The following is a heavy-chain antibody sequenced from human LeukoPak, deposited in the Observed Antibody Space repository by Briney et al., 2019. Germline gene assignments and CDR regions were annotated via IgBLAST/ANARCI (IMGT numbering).Heavy chain of an antibody. V-gene: IGHV3-9*01. D-gene: IGHD3-22*01. CDR2: ISWNSRSI. CDR3: AEDSSSGYYRRLDY. CDR1: GFTFHDYG. J-gene: IGHJ4*02. Sequence: GGPLRLSCVASGFTFHDYGIHWVRQAPGKGLEWVSGISWNSRSIGYADSVKGRFTFSRDNAKNSLYLQMNSLRVEDTAFYYCAEDSSSGYYRRLDYWGQGIQVTVSS.